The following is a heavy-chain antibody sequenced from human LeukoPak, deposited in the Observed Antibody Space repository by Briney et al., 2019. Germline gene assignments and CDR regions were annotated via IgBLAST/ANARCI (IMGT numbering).Heavy chain of an antibody. CDR3: ATLDYPGYCSSTSCYFRY. CDR2: VDPEDGET. V-gene: IGHV1-69-2*01. D-gene: IGHD2-2*01. Sequence: ASAKVSCKVSGYTFTDYYMHWVQQAPGKGLEWMGLVDPEDGETIYAEKFQGRVTITADTSTDTAYMELSSLRSEDTAVYYCATLDYPGYCSSTSCYFRYWGQGTLVTVSS. CDR1: GYTFTDYY. J-gene: IGHJ4*02.